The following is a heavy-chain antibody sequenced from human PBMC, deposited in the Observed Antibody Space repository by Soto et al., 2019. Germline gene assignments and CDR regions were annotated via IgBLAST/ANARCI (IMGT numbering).Heavy chain of an antibody. D-gene: IGHD2-8*02. Sequence: QVQLQQWGAGLLKPSETLSLTCAVYGGSYSGYYWTWIRQPPGPGLEWIGEINHSGSTNSNPSLKSRFIISLDTSRMASSLTLTSVASGVTAVFYCARDKITGVVDYMGQGTVVSCSS. CDR3: ARDKITGVVDY. CDR1: GGSYSGYY. V-gene: IGHV4-34*01. J-gene: IGHJ4*02. CDR2: INHSGST.